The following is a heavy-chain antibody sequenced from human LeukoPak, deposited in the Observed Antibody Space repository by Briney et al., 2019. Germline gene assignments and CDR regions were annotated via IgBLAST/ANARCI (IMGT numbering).Heavy chain of an antibody. J-gene: IGHJ4*02. CDR3: ARAPPTGTFWSGYSFDY. D-gene: IGHD3-3*01. CDR1: GDSISTYY. Sequence: PSETLSLTCTVSGDSISTYYWSWIRQPPGKGLECIGHVSYSGSTDYNPSLKSRLTMSIDSSMNQFSLKLSSVTAADTAVYYCARAPPTGTFWSGYSFDYWGQGTLVTVSS. V-gene: IGHV4-59*08. CDR2: VSYSGST.